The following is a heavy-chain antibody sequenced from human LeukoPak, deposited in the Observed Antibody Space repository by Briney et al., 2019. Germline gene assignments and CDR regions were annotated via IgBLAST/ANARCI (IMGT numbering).Heavy chain of an antibody. Sequence: SETLSLTCAVYGGSFSGYYWSWIRQPPGKGLEWIGEINHSGSTNYNPSLKSRVTISVDTSKNQFSLKLSSVTAADTAVYYCARLSSGWPYYFDYWGQGTLVTVSS. CDR2: INHSGST. CDR3: ARLSSGWPYYFDY. D-gene: IGHD6-19*01. J-gene: IGHJ4*02. CDR1: GGSFSGYY. V-gene: IGHV4-34*01.